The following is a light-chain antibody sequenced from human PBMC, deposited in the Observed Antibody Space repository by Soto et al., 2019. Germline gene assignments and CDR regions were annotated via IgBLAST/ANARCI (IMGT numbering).Light chain of an antibody. CDR1: TGAVTSGYY. CDR3: LLYNGATQGV. J-gene: IGLJ3*02. CDR2: STS. Sequence: QAVVTQEPSLTVSPGGTVTLTCASSTGAVTSGYYPNWFQQKPGQAPRALIYSTSNKYSWTRARFSGSLLGGKAALTLSGVQPEDEAEYYCLLYNGATQGVFGRGTKLTVL. V-gene: IGLV7-43*01.